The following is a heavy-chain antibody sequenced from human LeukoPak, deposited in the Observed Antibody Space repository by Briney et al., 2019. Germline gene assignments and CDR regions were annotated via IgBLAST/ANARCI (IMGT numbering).Heavy chain of an antibody. Sequence: GGSLRLSCAASGFTFSSFWMHWVRQTPEKGLVWVSRISSDGTSTSYADSVKGRFTISRDNATNTLYLQMNSLRAEDTAVYYCARGRYYGMDVWGQGTTVTVS. CDR1: GFTFSSFW. J-gene: IGHJ6*02. V-gene: IGHV3-74*01. CDR3: ARGRYYGMDV. CDR2: ISSDGTST.